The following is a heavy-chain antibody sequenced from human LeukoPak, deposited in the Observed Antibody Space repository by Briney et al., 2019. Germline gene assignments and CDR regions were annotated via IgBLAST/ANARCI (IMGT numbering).Heavy chain of an antibody. V-gene: IGHV4-39*07. CDR2: IYYSGST. D-gene: IGHD5-24*01. CDR3: ARQRWLQLLWYYYYMDV. Sequence: PSETLSLTCTVSGGSINSHTYYWGWIRQPPGKGLEWIGSIYYSGSTYYNPSLKSRVTISVDTSKNQFSLKLSSVTAADTAVYYCARQRWLQLLWYYYYMDVWGKGTTVTVSS. J-gene: IGHJ6*03. CDR1: GGSINSHTYY.